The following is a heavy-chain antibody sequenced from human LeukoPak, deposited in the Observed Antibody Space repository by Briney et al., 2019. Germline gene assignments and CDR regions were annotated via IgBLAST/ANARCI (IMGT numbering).Heavy chain of an antibody. CDR2: INPNSGGT. CDR1: GYTFTGYY. V-gene: IGHV1-2*02. D-gene: IGHD3-10*01. J-gene: IGHJ5*02. Sequence: ASVKVSCKAFGYTFTGYYMHWVRQAPGQGLEWMGWINPNSGGTNYAQKFQGRVTMTRDTSIGTAYMELSRLRSDDTAVYYCARVGGSGENWFDPWGQGTLVTVSS. CDR3: ARVGGSGENWFDP.